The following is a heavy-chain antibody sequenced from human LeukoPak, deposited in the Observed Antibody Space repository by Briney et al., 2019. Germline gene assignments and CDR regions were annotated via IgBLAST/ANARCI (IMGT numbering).Heavy chain of an antibody. V-gene: IGHV4-59*03. CDR1: GGSISGYY. CDR3: VIGRGWQPDY. J-gene: IGHJ4*02. CDR2: VHYSGNT. Sequence: SETLSLTCTVSGGSISGYYHNWVRQSPGRGLEWIGLVHYSGNTNYNPSPKGRVSISTDTSKNQFSLELTSVTAADTAVYYCVIGRGWQPDYWGQGIPVTVSS. D-gene: IGHD3-10*01.